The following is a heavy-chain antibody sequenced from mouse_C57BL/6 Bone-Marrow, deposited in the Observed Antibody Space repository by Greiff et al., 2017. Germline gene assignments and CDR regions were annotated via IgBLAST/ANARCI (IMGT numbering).Heavy chain of an antibody. J-gene: IGHJ4*01. Sequence: DVKLVESGGGLVKPGGSLKLSCAASGFTFSSYAMSWVRQTPVKRLEWVATISDGGSYTYYPDNVKGRFTISRDNAKNNLYLQMSHLKSEDTAMYYCARDRLLRYLYAMDYWGQGTSVTVSS. CDR2: ISDGGSYT. D-gene: IGHD1-1*01. V-gene: IGHV5-4*01. CDR1: GFTFSSYA. CDR3: ARDRLLRYLYAMDY.